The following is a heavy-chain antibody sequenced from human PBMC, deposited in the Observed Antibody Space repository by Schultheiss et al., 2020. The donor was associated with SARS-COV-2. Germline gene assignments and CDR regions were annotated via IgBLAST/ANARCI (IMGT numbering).Heavy chain of an antibody. CDR3: ARGGVDYGDYGEYYYYGMDV. J-gene: IGHJ6*02. CDR1: GYTFTSYD. Sequence: ASVKVSCKASGYTFTSYDINWVRQATGQGLEWMGWMNPNSGNTVYAQKFQGSVTMTRNTSISTAYMELSSLRSDDTAVYYCARGGVDYGDYGEYYYYGMDVWGQGTTVTVSS. CDR2: MNPNSGNT. V-gene: IGHV1-8*01. D-gene: IGHD4-17*01.